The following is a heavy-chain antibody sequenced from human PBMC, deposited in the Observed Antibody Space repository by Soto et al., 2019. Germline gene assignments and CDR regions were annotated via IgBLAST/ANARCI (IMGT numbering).Heavy chain of an antibody. Sequence: PGGSLRVSCAACGFTFGSYAMSWVRQAPGKGLEWVSAISGSGGSPYYADSVKGRFTISRDNSKNTLYLQMNSLRAEDTAVYFCAKDFTRGPYYIDYWGQGTLVTVYS. CDR3: AKDFTRGPYYIDY. J-gene: IGHJ4*02. CDR2: ISGSGGSP. V-gene: IGHV3-23*01. D-gene: IGHD2-2*01. CDR1: GFTFGSYA.